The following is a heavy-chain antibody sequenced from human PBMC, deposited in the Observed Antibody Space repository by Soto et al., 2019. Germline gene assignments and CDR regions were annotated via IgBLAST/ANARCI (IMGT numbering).Heavy chain of an antibody. V-gene: IGHV1-69*01. CDR3: ARIECGGSGYSYYYGMDV. J-gene: IGHJ6*02. CDR1: GGTFSSYA. Sequence: QVQLVQSGAEVKKPGSSVKVSCKASGGTFSSYAISWVRQAPGQGLEWMGGIIPIFGTANYAQKFQGRVTITADESTSTAYMELSSLRSEDTAVYYCARIECGGSGYSYYYGMDVWGQGTTVTVSS. CDR2: IIPIFGTA. D-gene: IGHD2-15*01.